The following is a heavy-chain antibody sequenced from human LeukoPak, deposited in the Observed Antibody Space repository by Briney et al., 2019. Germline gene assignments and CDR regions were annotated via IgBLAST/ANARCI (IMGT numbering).Heavy chain of an antibody. CDR1: GFTFDDFDDYG. D-gene: IGHD6-19*01. Sequence: GGSLRLSCAASGFTFDDFDDYGMNWVRQVPGKGLEWVSVIYSGGITYYADSVKGRFTISRDSSKNTLYLQMNSLRVEDTAVYYCARRHSSGSNWGHGTLVTVSS. J-gene: IGHJ4*01. CDR2: IYSGGIT. V-gene: IGHV3-66*02. CDR3: ARRHSSGSN.